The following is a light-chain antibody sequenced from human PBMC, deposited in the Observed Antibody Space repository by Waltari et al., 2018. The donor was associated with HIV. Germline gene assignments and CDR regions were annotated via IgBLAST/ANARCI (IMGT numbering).Light chain of an antibody. Sequence: DILMTQSPDSLAVSLGARATINCKSSQSVLYNSINKNYLAWYQQKPGQPPKLLIYWASTRESGVPDRFSGSGSGTDFTLTISSLQAEDVAVYYCQQYHTSPGTFGQGTKLEIK. V-gene: IGKV4-1*01. CDR2: WAS. J-gene: IGKJ2*02. CDR3: QQYHTSPGT. CDR1: QSVLYNSINKNY.